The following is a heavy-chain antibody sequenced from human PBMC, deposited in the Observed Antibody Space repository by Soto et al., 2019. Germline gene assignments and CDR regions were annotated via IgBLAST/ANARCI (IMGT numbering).Heavy chain of an antibody. V-gene: IGHV3-74*01. CDR2: INSDGSST. CDR3: AKGGDILTGYLYGMDV. D-gene: IGHD3-9*01. CDR1: GFTFSNFW. J-gene: IGHJ6*02. Sequence: GGSLRLSCVASGFTFSNFWMHWVRRLPGKGLVWVSRINSDGSSTSYADSVKGRFTISRDNSKNTLYLQMNSLRAEDTAVYYCAKGGDILTGYLYGMDVWGQGTTVTVSS.